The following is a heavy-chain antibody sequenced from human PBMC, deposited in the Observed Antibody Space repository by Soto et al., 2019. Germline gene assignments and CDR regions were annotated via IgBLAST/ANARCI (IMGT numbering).Heavy chain of an antibody. CDR3: AKDLAGSRFDY. J-gene: IGHJ4*02. D-gene: IGHD1-26*01. Sequence: GGSLRLSCAASGFTFSSYGMHWVRQAPGKGLEWVAVISYDGSNKYYADSVKGRFTISRDNSKNTLYLQMNSLRAEDTAVYCCAKDLAGSRFDYWGQGTLVTVSS. CDR2: ISYDGSNK. CDR1: GFTFSSYG. V-gene: IGHV3-30*18.